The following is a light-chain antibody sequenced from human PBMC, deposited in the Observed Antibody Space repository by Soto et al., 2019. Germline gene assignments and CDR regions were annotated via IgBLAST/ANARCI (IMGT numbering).Light chain of an antibody. Sequence: EIVMTQSPATLSVSPGERATLSCRASQSVNSDLAWYQQKPGQAPRLLIHDASTRATGIPVRFSGSGSGTEFTLTISSLQSEDFAIYYWPLGFGGGTKVKIK. V-gene: IGKV3-15*01. J-gene: IGKJ4*01. CDR3: PLG. CDR2: DAS. CDR1: QSVNSD.